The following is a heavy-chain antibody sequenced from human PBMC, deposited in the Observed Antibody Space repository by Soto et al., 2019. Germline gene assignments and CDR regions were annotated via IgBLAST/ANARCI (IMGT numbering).Heavy chain of an antibody. Sequence: PGGSLRLSCTASGFTFGDYAMSWFRQAPGKGLEWVGFIRSKAYGGTTEYAASVKGRFTISRDDSKSIAYLQMNSLKTEDTAVYYCTRDPVFPLSSSGSYYMHDYWGQGTLVTVSS. CDR2: IRSKAYGGTT. V-gene: IGHV3-49*03. J-gene: IGHJ4*02. CDR1: GFTFGDYA. D-gene: IGHD3-10*01. CDR3: TRDPVFPLSSSGSYYMHDY.